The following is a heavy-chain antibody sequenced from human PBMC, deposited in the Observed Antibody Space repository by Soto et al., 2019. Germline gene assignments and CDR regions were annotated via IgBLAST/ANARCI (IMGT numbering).Heavy chain of an antibody. V-gene: IGHV1-69*13. D-gene: IGHD3-16*01. CDR3: ASCIMITFGGSSGWFDP. CDR2: IIPIFGTA. J-gene: IGHJ5*02. Sequence: GASVKVSCKASGGTFSSYAISWVRQAPGQGLEWMGGIIPIFGTANYAQKFQGRVTITADESTSTAYMELSSLRSEDTAVYYCASCIMITFGGSSGWFDPWGQGTLVTVSS. CDR1: GGTFSSYA.